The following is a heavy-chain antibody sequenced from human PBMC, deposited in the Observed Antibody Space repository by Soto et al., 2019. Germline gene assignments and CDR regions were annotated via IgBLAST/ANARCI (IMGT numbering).Heavy chain of an antibody. J-gene: IGHJ3*02. CDR1: GGTFSRYA. D-gene: IGHD1-26*01. Sequence: ASVKVSCKASGGTFSRYAISWVRQAPGQGLEWMGGIIPIFGTANYAQKFQGRVTITADKSTSTAYMELSSLRSEDTAVYYCASGGAAAAFDIWGQGTMVTVSS. CDR3: ASGGAAAAFDI. CDR2: IIPIFGTA. V-gene: IGHV1-69*06.